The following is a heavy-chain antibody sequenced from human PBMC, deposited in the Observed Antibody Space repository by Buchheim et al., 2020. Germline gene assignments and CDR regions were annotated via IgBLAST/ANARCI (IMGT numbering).Heavy chain of an antibody. J-gene: IGHJ5*02. V-gene: IGHV4-34*01. CDR2: INHSGST. CDR3: ARQISDPGIAAS. CDR1: GGSFSGYY. D-gene: IGHD6-13*01. Sequence: QVQLQQWGAGLLKPSETLSLTCAVYGGSFSGYYWSWIRQPPGKGLEWIGEINHSGSTNYNPSLKSRVAISVDTSKNQFSLKLSSVTAADTAVYYCARQISDPGIAASWGQGTL.